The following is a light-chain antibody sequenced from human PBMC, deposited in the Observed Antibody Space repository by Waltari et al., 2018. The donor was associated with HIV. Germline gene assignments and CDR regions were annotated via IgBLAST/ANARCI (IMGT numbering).Light chain of an antibody. J-gene: IGLJ1*01. Sequence: QSALTQPASVSGSPGQSITISCTGTSSDVGGYDYVSWYQQHPGKAPKLMLSDVSNRPSVVSNRFSGSKAGTTSSLTISGLQAEDEADYYCSSYTKGTSLRVFGTGTTVTVL. CDR2: DVS. CDR3: SSYTKGTSLRV. V-gene: IGLV2-14*01. CDR1: SSDVGGYDY.